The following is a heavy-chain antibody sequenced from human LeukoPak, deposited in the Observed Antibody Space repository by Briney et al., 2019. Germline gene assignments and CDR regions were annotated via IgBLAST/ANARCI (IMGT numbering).Heavy chain of an antibody. CDR1: GFTFSSDW. D-gene: IGHD2-21*01. V-gene: IGHV3-74*01. J-gene: IGHJ5*02. CDR3: ANLWYP. Sequence: GGSLRLSCASSGFTFSSDWMYWVRQAPGRGPVWVSGIKAEMTYTHYAHSVKGRFTISRNDANNILYLQMNSLRVEDTAVYFCANLWYPWGPGTLVTVS. CDR2: IKAEMTYT.